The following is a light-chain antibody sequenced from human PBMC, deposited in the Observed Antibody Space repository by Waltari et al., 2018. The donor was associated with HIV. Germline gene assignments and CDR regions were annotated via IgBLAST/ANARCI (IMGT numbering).Light chain of an antibody. CDR2: HAS. CDR1: QNINNN. CDR3: LQHNNYPYS. Sequence: EIEMTQSPATLSVSPGEGATLSCRASQNINNNLAWYQQKPGQAPRLLIYHASTRAAGIPARFSGSGSGTEFTLTIGRLQSEDFATYYCLQHNNYPYSFGQGTKLEIK. J-gene: IGKJ2*03. V-gene: IGKV3-15*01.